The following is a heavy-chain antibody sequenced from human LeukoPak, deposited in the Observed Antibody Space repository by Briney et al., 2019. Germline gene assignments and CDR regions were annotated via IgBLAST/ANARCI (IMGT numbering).Heavy chain of an antibody. CDR3: ARGRSGSVDY. J-gene: IGHJ4*02. CDR1: GGSISSYY. Sequence: PSETLSLTCTVSGGSISSYYWSWIRQPPGKGLEWIGYIYYSGSTNYNPSLKSRVTISIDTSKKQFSLKLSSVTAADTAMYYCARGRSGSVDYWGQGTLVTVSS. V-gene: IGHV4-59*01. D-gene: IGHD1-26*01. CDR2: IYYSGST.